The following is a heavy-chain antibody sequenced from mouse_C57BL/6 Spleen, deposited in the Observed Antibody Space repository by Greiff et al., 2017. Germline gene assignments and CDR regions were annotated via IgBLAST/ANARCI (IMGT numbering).Heavy chain of an antibody. CDR2: ISDGGSYT. Sequence: EVQLVESGGGLVKPGGSLKLSCAASGFTFSSYAMSWVRQTPGKRLEWVATISDGGSYTYYPDNVKGRFTISRDNAKNNLYLQMRHLKSEDTAMYYCARDRAVVAPYAMDYWGQGTSVTVSS. CDR1: GFTFSSYA. D-gene: IGHD1-1*01. J-gene: IGHJ4*01. V-gene: IGHV5-4*01. CDR3: ARDRAVVAPYAMDY.